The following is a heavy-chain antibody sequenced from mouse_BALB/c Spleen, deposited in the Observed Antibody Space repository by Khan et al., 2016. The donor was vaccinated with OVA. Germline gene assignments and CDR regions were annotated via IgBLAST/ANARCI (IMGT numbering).Heavy chain of an antibody. CDR3: ARKGYFDY. CDR2: INTNTGEP. V-gene: IGHV9-3*02. Sequence: QIQLLQSGPELKKPGETVKISCKASGYTFTNYGMNWVKQAPGKGLKWMGWINTNTGEPTYAEEFKGRFAFSLETPASTAYLQINNLKNEDTATYFCARKGYFDYGGQGTPLTVSS. J-gene: IGHJ2*01. CDR1: GYTFTNYG.